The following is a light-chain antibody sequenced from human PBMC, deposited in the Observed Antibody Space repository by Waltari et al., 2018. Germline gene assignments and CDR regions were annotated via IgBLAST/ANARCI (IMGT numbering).Light chain of an antibody. V-gene: IGLV2-14*03. Sequence: QSALTQPASVSGSPGQSITISCTGTTSYVVGYNTVLWYQQHPVKAPKLVIYDGNHRPAGVSNRFSGSKSGNTASLTISGLQTEDEADYHCSSYTGGTTLVVFGGGTKLTVL. CDR3: SSYTGGTTLVV. CDR1: TSYVVGYNT. J-gene: IGLJ2*01. CDR2: DGN.